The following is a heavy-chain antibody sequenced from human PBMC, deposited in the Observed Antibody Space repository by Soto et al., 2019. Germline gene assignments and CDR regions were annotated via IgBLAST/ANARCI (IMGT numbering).Heavy chain of an antibody. V-gene: IGHV3-33*01. J-gene: IGHJ3*02. Sequence: QVQLVESGGGVVQSGRSPRLSCAASGFTFSSFGMHWVRQAPGTGLEWVALIWHDGTFTHYADSVKGRFTISRDNSKNMLYLQMTSLRADDTSVYYCARDRHFRGGPDDIWGQGTMVTVSS. CDR2: IWHDGTFT. D-gene: IGHD3-3*02. CDR3: ARDRHFRGGPDDI. CDR1: GFTFSSFG.